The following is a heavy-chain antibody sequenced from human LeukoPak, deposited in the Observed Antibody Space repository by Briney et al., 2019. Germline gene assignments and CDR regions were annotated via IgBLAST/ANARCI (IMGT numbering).Heavy chain of an antibody. CDR3: ARDTYYGRVYHYCMDV. V-gene: IGHV3-23*01. CDR1: RFTFSSYA. J-gene: IGHJ6*03. CDR2: ISGSGGSI. Sequence: PGGSLRLSCAASRFTFSSYAMNWVRQAPGKGLEWVSAISGSGGSIYYTDSVKGRFTISRDNSKNTLFLQMNSLRVEDTALYYCARDTYYGRVYHYCMDVWGEGTAVTVSS. D-gene: IGHD3-10*01.